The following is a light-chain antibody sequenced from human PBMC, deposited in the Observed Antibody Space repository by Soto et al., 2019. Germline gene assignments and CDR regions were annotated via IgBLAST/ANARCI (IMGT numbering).Light chain of an antibody. CDR1: QSISSSY. V-gene: IGKV3-20*01. J-gene: IGKJ1*01. CDR2: GAS. CDR3: HQYGSSSWT. Sequence: EIVLTQSPGTLSLSPGKRATLSCRASQSISSSYLAWYQQRPGQAPRLLIYGASSRATGIPDRFSGSGSGTEFTLTIRRLEHEAFAVYYCHQYGSSSWTFGQGTKVEIK.